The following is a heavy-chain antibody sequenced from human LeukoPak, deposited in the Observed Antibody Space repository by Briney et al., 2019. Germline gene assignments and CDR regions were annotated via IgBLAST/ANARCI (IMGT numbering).Heavy chain of an antibody. J-gene: IGHJ3*02. CDR2: ISNNGGST. D-gene: IGHD2-21*02. CDR3: ARVGDCGAFDI. Sequence: GGSLRLSCAASRFTFRIYAMHWVRQAPGKGLEYVSAISNNGGSTFYADSVKGRFTISRDNSKNTLFLQMGSLTTEDMAIYYCARVGDCGAFDIWGQGIMVVVSS. CDR1: RFTFRIYA. V-gene: IGHV3-64*02.